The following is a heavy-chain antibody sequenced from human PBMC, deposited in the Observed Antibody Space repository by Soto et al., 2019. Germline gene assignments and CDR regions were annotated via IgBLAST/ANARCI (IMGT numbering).Heavy chain of an antibody. V-gene: IGHV3-23*01. CDR1: GFTFSSYA. CDR2: ISGSGGST. CDR3: AKDKLPIMITFGGVVPDY. Sequence: GGSLRLSCAASGFTFSSYAMSWVRQAPGKGLEWVSAISGSGGSTYYADTVKGRFTISRDNSKNTLYLQMNSLRAEDTAVYYCAKDKLPIMITFGGVVPDYWGQGTLVTVSS. D-gene: IGHD3-16*01. J-gene: IGHJ4*02.